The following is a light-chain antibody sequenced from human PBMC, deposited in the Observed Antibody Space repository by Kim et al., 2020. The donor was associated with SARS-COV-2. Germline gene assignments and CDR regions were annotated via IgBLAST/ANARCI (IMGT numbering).Light chain of an antibody. CDR2: GAS. J-gene: IGKJ5*01. V-gene: IGKV3-15*01. CDR3: QQYHDWPPIT. CDR1: QSVSIY. Sequence: SQGERATLSCRASQSVSIYLAWYPQKPGQAHRLLIYGASTRATGVPARLSGSGSGTDFTLTISSLQSEDFAVYYCQQYHDWPPITFGQGSRREIK.